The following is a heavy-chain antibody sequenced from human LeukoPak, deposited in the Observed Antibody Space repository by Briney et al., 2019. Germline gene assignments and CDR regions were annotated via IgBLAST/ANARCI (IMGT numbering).Heavy chain of an antibody. V-gene: IGHV4-34*01. J-gene: IGHJ6*03. Sequence: PSETLSLTCAVYGGSFSGYYWSWIRQPPGKGLEWIGEINHSGSTNYNPSLKSRVTMSVDTSKNQFSLKLSSVTAADTAVYYCAREVAAQHVPSSRRKNYYYYYYMDVWGKGTTVTVSS. CDR3: AREVAAQHVPSSRRKNYYYYYYMDV. CDR2: INHSGST. D-gene: IGHD1-26*01. CDR1: GGSFSGYY.